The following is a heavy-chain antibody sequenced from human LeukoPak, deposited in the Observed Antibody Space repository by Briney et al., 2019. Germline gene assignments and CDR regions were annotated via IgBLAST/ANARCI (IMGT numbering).Heavy chain of an antibody. CDR1: GFTVSSNY. CDR2: IYSGGSK. J-gene: IGHJ5*02. D-gene: IGHD2-15*01. Sequence: PGGSLRLSCAASGFTVSSNYMSWVRQAPGRGLEWVSLIYSGGSKYYADSVKGRFTVSRDDSKNTLHLQMNTLRVEDTAVYYCTRDERPTLAVGSPLYNWFGPWGQGTLVTVSS. CDR3: TRDERPTLAVGSPLYNWFGP. V-gene: IGHV3-53*01.